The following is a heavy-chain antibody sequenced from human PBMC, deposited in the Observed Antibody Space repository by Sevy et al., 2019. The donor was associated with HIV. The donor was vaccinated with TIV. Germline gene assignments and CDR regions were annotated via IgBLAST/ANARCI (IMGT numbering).Heavy chain of an antibody. CDR1: GFTFSSYG. J-gene: IGHJ4*02. CDR2: ISYDGSNK. Sequence: GGSQRLSCAASGFTFSSYGMHWVRQAPGKGLEWVAVISYDGSNKYYADSVKGRFTISRDNSKNTLYLQMNSLRAEDTAVYYCAKDGVQLWLEPFDYWGQGTLVTVSS. D-gene: IGHD5-18*01. V-gene: IGHV3-30*18. CDR3: AKDGVQLWLEPFDY.